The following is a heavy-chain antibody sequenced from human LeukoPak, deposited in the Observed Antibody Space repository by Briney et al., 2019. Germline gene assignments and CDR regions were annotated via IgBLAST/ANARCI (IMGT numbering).Heavy chain of an antibody. CDR3: ARVLGYCSGGSCSGWFDP. V-gene: IGHV4-59*01. J-gene: IGHJ5*02. Sequence: PSETLSLTCTVSGGSISNYYWNWLRQPPGKGLEWIGYIYYSGTTNYNPSVKSRVTLSVDTSKNQFSLKLSSVTAADTAVYYCARVLGYCSGGSCSGWFDPWGQGTLVTVSS. CDR2: IYYSGTT. D-gene: IGHD2-15*01. CDR1: GGSISNYY.